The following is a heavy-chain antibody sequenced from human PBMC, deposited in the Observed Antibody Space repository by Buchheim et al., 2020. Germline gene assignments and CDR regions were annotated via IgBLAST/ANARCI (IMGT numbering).Heavy chain of an antibody. CDR3: ARPPVAGKVSWFDP. Sequence: QVQLQESGPGLVKPSETLSLTCSVSGVSVNSGSYYWSCIRQPPGKGLEWIGYISYSGSTKFNPSLKSRVTTSIDTSKIQFSLELSSVTAADTAVYYCARPPVAGKVSWFDPWGQGIL. J-gene: IGHJ5*02. CDR2: ISYSGST. CDR1: GVSVNSGSYY. D-gene: IGHD6-19*01. V-gene: IGHV4-61*01.